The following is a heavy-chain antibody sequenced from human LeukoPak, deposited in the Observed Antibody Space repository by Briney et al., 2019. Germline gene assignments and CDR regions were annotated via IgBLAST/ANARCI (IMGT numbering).Heavy chain of an antibody. V-gene: IGHV3-30*02. J-gene: IGHJ4*02. D-gene: IGHD2-15*01. Sequence: PGGSLRLSCAASGFTVSGNYMSWVRQAPGKGLEWVAFIRYDGSNKYYADSVKGRFTISRDNSKNTLYLQMNSLRAEDTAVYYCAREQGFGGYCSGGSCHEFGYWGQGTLVTVSS. CDR3: AREQGFGGYCSGGSCHEFGY. CDR2: IRYDGSNK. CDR1: GFTVSGNY.